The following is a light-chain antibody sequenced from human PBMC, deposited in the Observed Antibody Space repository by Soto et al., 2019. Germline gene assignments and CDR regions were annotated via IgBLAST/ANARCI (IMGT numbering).Light chain of an antibody. V-gene: IGKV3-20*01. CDR3: QQYGSSPWT. J-gene: IGKJ1*01. Sequence: EIVLTQSPGTLSLSPGERATLSCRASQSVSSSYLAWYQQKPGQAPRSLIYGASSRAIGIPDRFSGSGSGTDFTLTISRLEPEDFAVYYCQQYGSSPWTFGQGTKV. CDR1: QSVSSSY. CDR2: GAS.